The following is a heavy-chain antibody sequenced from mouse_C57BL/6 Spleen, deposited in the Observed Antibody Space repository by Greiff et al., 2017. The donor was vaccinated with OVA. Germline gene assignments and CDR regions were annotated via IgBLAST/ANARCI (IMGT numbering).Heavy chain of an antibody. V-gene: IGHV1-72*01. J-gene: IGHJ2*01. Sequence: QVQLQQPGAELVKPGASVKLLFKALGYTFTSHWMHWVKPRPGRGPEWIGRLDSYSGGTKYNEKFKSKATLTVDKHTSTAYMQVSSLTSEDSAVYDCAMENGYYYLDYWGQGTTLTVSS. CDR2: LDSYSGGT. CDR3: AMENGYYYLDY. D-gene: IGHD2-3*01. CDR1: GYTFTSHW.